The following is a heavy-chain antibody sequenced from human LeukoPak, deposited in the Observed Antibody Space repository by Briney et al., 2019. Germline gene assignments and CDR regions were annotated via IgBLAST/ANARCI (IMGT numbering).Heavy chain of an antibody. D-gene: IGHD3-10*01. CDR1: GFTFSSYS. CDR3: TREMIRGVPNDY. Sequence: GGSLRLSCAASGFTFSSYSMNWVRQAPGKGLEWVSSISSSSYIYYADSVKGRFTISRDNAKNTLYLQMNSLRAEDTAVYYCTREMIRGVPNDYWGQGTLVTVSS. J-gene: IGHJ4*02. CDR2: ISSSSYI. V-gene: IGHV3-21*01.